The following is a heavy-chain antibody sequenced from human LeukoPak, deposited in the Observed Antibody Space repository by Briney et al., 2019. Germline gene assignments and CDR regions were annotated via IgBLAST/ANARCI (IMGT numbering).Heavy chain of an antibody. CDR1: GYTFTSHA. CDR3: ARGRYTYWGKYYDILTGYYHNWFDP. Sequence: GASVKVSCKASGYTFTSHAMNWVRQAPGQGLEWMGWINTNTGNPTYAQGFTGRFVFSLDTSVSTAYLQICSLKAEDTAVYYCARGRYTYWGKYYDILTGYYHNWFDPWGQGTLVTVSS. J-gene: IGHJ5*02. V-gene: IGHV7-4-1*01. CDR2: INTNTGNP. D-gene: IGHD3-9*01.